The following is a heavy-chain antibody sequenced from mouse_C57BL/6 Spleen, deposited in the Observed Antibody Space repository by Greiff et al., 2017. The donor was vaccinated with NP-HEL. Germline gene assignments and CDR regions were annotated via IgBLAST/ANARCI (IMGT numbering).Heavy chain of an antibody. CDR2: IDPSDSYT. V-gene: IGHV1-59*01. Sequence: QVQLQQPGAELVRPGTSVKLSCKASGYTFTSYWMHWVKQRPGHGLAWIGVIDPSDSYTNYNQKFKGKATLTVDPYSSTAYMQLSSLTSEDSAVYYCARGGTTVVATDYWGQGTTLTVSS. CDR1: GYTFTSYW. CDR3: ARGGTTVVATDY. J-gene: IGHJ2*01. D-gene: IGHD1-1*01.